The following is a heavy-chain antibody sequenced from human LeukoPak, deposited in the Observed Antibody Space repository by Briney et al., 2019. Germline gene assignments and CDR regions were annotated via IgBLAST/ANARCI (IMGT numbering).Heavy chain of an antibody. J-gene: IGHJ6*03. CDR1: GFSFSSYG. CDR3: AKTHGVYDYYYMDV. CDR2: IRYDGSNK. D-gene: IGHD6-13*01. Sequence: GGSLRLSCAASGFSFSSYGMHWVRQAPGKGLEWVAFIRYDGSNKYYADSVKGRFTISRDNSKNTLYLQMNSLRAEATAVYYCAKTHGVYDYYYMDVWGKGTTVTVSS. V-gene: IGHV3-30*02.